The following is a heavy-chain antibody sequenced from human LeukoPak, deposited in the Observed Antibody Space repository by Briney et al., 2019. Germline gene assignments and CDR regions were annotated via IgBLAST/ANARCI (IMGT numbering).Heavy chain of an antibody. CDR3: ARGLVRGVLFDY. V-gene: IGHV4-31*03. J-gene: IGHJ4*02. CDR2: IYYSRST. Sequence: SETLSLTCTVSGGSISSGGYYWSWIRQHPGKGLEWIGYIYYSRSTYYNPSLKSRVTISVDTSKNQFSLKLSSVTAADTAVYYCARGLVRGVLFDYWGQGTLVTVSS. D-gene: IGHD3-10*01. CDR1: GGSISSGGYY.